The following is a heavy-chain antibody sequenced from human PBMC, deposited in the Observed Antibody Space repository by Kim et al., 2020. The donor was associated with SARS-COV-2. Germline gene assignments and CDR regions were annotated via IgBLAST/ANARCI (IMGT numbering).Heavy chain of an antibody. CDR1: GYSFTSYW. V-gene: IGHV5-51*01. J-gene: IGHJ6*03. CDR2: IYPGDSDT. D-gene: IGHD3-3*01. Sequence: GESLKISCKGSGYSFTSYWIGWVRQMPGKGLEWMGIIYPGDSDTRYSPSFQGQVTISADKSISTAYLQWSSLKASDTAMYYCARAIFGVFDPYSYMDVWGKGTTVTIPS. CDR3: ARAIFGVFDPYSYMDV.